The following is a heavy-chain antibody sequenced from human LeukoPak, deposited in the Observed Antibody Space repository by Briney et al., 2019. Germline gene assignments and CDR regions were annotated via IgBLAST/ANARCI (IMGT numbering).Heavy chain of an antibody. V-gene: IGHV1-69*13. CDR2: IIPIFGTA. Sequence: GASVKVSCKASGGTFSSYAISWVRQAPGQGLEWMGGIIPIFGTANYAQKFQGRVTITADESTSTAYMELSSLRSEDTAVYYCARGPDSSSKRSGWFDPWGQGTLVTVSS. CDR1: GGTFSSYA. CDR3: ARGPDSSSKRSGWFDP. D-gene: IGHD6-6*01. J-gene: IGHJ5*02.